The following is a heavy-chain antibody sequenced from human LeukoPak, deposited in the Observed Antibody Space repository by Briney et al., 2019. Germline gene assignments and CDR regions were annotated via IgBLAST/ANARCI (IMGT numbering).Heavy chain of an antibody. J-gene: IGHJ3*02. CDR1: GYTFTSYG. D-gene: IGHD3-22*01. CDR2: ISAYNGNT. Sequence: ASVKVSCKASGYTFTSYGISWVRQAPGQGLEWRGWISAYNGNTNYAQKLQGRVTMSTDTSTSTAYMELRSLRFDDTAVYYSARDGGYYDSSGYYAFDIWGQGTMVTVSS. CDR3: ARDGGYYDSSGYYAFDI. V-gene: IGHV1-18*01.